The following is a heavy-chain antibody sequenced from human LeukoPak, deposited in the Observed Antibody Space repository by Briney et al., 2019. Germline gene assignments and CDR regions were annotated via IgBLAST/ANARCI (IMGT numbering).Heavy chain of an antibody. Sequence: GGSLRLSCAASGFTFSYSSMHWIRQAPGKGLEWVSSISSSSSYIYYSDSVKGRFTISRDNAKNSLYLQMNSLRAEDTAVYYCARGGILTGQTGYWGQGTLVTVSS. CDR1: GFTFSYSS. D-gene: IGHD3-9*01. CDR3: ARGGILTGQTGY. CDR2: ISSSSSYI. J-gene: IGHJ4*02. V-gene: IGHV3-21*04.